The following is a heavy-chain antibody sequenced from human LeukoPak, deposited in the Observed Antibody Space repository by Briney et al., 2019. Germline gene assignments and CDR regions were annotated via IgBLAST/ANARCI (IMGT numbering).Heavy chain of an antibody. J-gene: IGHJ6*02. CDR2: IYYSGST. CDR3: ARGSLLWFETNYYYYYGMDV. Sequence: GSLRLSCAVSGITLSNYGMSWVRQAPGKGLEWIGYIYYSGSTNYNPSLKSRVTISVDTSKNQFSLKLSSVTAADTAVYYCARGSLLWFETNYYYYYGMDVWGQGTTVTVSS. CDR1: GITLSNYG. V-gene: IGHV4-59*01. D-gene: IGHD3-10*01.